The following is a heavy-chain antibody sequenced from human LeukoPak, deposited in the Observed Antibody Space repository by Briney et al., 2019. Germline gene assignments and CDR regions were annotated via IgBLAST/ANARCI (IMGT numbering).Heavy chain of an antibody. CDR1: GYTFTSYD. V-gene: IGHV1-18*01. J-gene: IGHJ4*02. Sequence: ASVKVSCKASGYTFTSYDISWVRQAPGQGLEWMGWISAYNGNTNYAQKLQGRVTMTTDTSASTAYMELRSLRSDDTAVYYCARGSMGYSSGWYPWYFDYWGQGTLVTVSS. CDR2: ISAYNGNT. D-gene: IGHD6-19*01. CDR3: ARGSMGYSSGWYPWYFDY.